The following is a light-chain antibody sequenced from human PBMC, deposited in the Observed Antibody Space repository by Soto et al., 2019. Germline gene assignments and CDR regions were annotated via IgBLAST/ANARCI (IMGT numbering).Light chain of an antibody. V-gene: IGKV2-30*02. Sequence: DVVMTQSPLSLPVTLGQPASISCRSNQSLVHSDGIAYFSWFQQRPVRSPRRLIYKVANRDSGVPARFSGSVSGTDFALKFSRVEAEDGGVYYCMQGSRLAITFGQGTRLEIK. CDR1: QSLVHSDGIAY. J-gene: IGKJ5*01. CDR2: KVA. CDR3: MQGSRLAIT.